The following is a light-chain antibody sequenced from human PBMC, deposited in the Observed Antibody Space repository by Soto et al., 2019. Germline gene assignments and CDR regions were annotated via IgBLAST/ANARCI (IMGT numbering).Light chain of an antibody. V-gene: IGLV4-69*01. J-gene: IGLJ1*01. CDR1: SGHSSYA. CDR2: LTSDGSH. CDR3: QTWGTGIQV. Sequence: QSVLTQSPSASASLGASVKLTCTLSSGHSSYAIAWHQQQPEKGPRYLMKLTSDGSHYKGGGIPDRFSGSSSGAERYLTISSLQSEDEADYSCQTWGTGIQVFGTGTKLTVL.